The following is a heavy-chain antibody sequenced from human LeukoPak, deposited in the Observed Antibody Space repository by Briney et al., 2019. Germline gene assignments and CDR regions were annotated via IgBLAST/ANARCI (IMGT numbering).Heavy chain of an antibody. D-gene: IGHD5-18*01. J-gene: IGHJ4*02. CDR2: IGTSGGNI. CDR1: GFTFSSFT. V-gene: IGHV3-48*01. CDR3: VRNYRYGLDY. Sequence: GGSLRLSCEASGFTFSSFTMNWDRQAPGKGLEWISYIGTSGGNIHYAGSVKGRFTISRDNAKNSLFLQMNNLRVEDTAVYYCVRNYRYGLDYWGQGTLVSVSS.